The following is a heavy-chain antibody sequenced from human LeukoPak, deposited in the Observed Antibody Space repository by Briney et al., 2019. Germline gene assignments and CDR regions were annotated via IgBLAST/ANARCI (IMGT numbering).Heavy chain of an antibody. Sequence: PGGFLRLSCAASGFTFDDYGMSWVRQAPGKGLEWVSGINWNGGSTGYADSVKGRFTISRDNAKNSLYLQMNSLRAEDTALYYCARDIGWLQLGVLDYWGQGTLVTVSS. CDR3: ARDIGWLQLGVLDY. CDR2: INWNGGST. CDR1: GFTFDDYG. D-gene: IGHD5-24*01. J-gene: IGHJ4*02. V-gene: IGHV3-20*04.